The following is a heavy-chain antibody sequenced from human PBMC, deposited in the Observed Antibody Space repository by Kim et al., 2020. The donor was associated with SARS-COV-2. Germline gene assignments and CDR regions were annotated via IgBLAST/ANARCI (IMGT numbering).Heavy chain of an antibody. CDR3: ARLNCGGDCYLDY. D-gene: IGHD2-21*01. J-gene: IGHJ4*02. Sequence: TPALKSRVTITVDTSKNQFSLKLSSVTAADTAVYYCARLNCGGDCYLDYWGQGTLVTVSS. V-gene: IGHV4-31*02.